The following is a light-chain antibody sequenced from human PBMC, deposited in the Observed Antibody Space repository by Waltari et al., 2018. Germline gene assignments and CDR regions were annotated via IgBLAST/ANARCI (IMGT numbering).Light chain of an antibody. J-gene: IGKJ1*01. V-gene: IGKV3-20*01. CDR2: GAS. CDR1: QSIGRY. Sequence: DNVLTQSPGTLSLSPGERATLSRRASQSIGRYLVWYQQKPGQAPRLLIYGASSRAAGIPERCSGSGSGTDFSLTISRLEPEDFAVYYCQNHERLPAVFGQGTKVEIK. CDR3: QNHERLPAV.